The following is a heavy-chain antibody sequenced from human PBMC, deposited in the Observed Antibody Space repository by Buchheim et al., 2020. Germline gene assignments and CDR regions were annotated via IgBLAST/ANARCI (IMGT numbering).Heavy chain of an antibody. CDR2: IYYSGST. D-gene: IGHD6-6*01. J-gene: IGHJ6*02. CDR3: ARVPFRDSSSYYYYGMDV. CDR1: GGSISSSSYY. Sequence: QLQLQESGPGLVKPSETLSLTCTVSGGSISSSSYYWGWIRQPPGKGLEWIGSIYYSGSTYYNPSLKSRVTISVDTSKNQFSLKLSSVTAADTAVYYCARVPFRDSSSYYYYGMDVWGQGTT. V-gene: IGHV4-39*07.